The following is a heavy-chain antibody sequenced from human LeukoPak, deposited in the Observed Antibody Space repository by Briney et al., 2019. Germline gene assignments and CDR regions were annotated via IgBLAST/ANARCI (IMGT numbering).Heavy chain of an antibody. D-gene: IGHD2-15*01. Sequence: ASVKVYCKASGYTFTGYYMHWVRQAPGQGLEWMGWINPNSGGTNYAQKFQGRVTMTRDTSISTAYMELSRLRSDDTAVYYCAREGDCSGGSCYYRVNWFDPWGLGTLVTVSS. CDR3: AREGDCSGGSCYYRVNWFDP. CDR2: INPNSGGT. CDR1: GYTFTGYY. V-gene: IGHV1-2*02. J-gene: IGHJ5*02.